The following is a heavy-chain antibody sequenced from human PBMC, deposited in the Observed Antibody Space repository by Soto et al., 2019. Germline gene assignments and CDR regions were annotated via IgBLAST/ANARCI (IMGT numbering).Heavy chain of an antibody. CDR3: VRAIAAADSA. J-gene: IGHJ1*01. CDR2: IKQAGSVK. CDR1: GSTFSSYW. D-gene: IGHD6-25*01. V-gene: IGHV3-7*01. Sequence: GGSLRLSCAASGSTFSSYWMSWVRQAPGKGLEWVANIKQAGSVKYYVDSVKCRFTTSTDKAMNSLFLQMNSLRAEDTAVYYCVRAIAAADSAWGQGTLVTVCS.